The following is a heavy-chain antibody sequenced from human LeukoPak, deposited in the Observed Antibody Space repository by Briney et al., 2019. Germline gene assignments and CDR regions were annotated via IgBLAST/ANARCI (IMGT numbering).Heavy chain of an antibody. V-gene: IGHV4-61*02. J-gene: IGHJ2*01. CDR1: GASMRSSSYS. CDR2: VYSSGST. Sequence: SETLSLTCTVSGASMRSSSYSWSWIRQPAGKGLEWIGRVYSSGSTNFNPSLKSRLTMSVDTSKKQFSLRLRSVTAADTAVYYCARTAYYDFWSGLSWYFDLWGRGTLVTVS. D-gene: IGHD3-3*01. CDR3: ARTAYYDFWSGLSWYFDL.